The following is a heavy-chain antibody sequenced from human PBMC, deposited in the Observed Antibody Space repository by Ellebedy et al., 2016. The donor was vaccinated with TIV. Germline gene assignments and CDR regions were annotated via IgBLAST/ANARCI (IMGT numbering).Heavy chain of an antibody. J-gene: IGHJ3*02. CDR3: ARYSGSYFGDAFDI. CDR1: GGSISSYY. D-gene: IGHD1-26*01. V-gene: IGHV4-59*01. Sequence: MPGGSLRLSCTVSGGSISSYYWSWIRQPPGKGLEWIGYIYYSGSTNYNPSLKSRVTISVDTSKNQFSLKLSSVTAADTAVYYCARYSGSYFGDAFDIWGQGTMVTVSS. CDR2: IYYSGST.